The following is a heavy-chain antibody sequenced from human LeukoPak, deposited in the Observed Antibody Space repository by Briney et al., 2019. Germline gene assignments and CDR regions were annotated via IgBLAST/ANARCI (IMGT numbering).Heavy chain of an antibody. V-gene: IGHV3-33*01. CDR3: ARDLGWRSGYYSDY. CDR2: TWYDGSSK. Sequence: GGSLRLSCAASGFSYSSFGMHWVRQAPGKGLEWVAVTWYDGSSKYYADSVKGRFTISRDNSKNTLYLQMNSLRAEDTAVYYCARDLGWRSGYYSDYWGQGTLVTVSS. J-gene: IGHJ4*02. CDR1: GFSYSSFG. D-gene: IGHD3-22*01.